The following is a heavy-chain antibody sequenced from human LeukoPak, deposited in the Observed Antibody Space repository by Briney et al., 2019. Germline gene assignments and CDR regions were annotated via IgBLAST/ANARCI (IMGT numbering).Heavy chain of an antibody. J-gene: IGHJ4*02. CDR2: IKEDGSDK. CDR1: GFTFSSYW. D-gene: IGHD2-8*01. CDR3: ARIGLYCTNGVCYSPFDY. V-gene: IGHV3-7*03. Sequence: GGSLRLSCAASGFTFSSYWMSWVRQAPGKGLEWVASIKEDGSDKYYVDSVKGRFTISRDNAKNSLYLQMNSLRAEDTALYYCARIGLYCTNGVCYSPFDYWGQGTLVTVSS.